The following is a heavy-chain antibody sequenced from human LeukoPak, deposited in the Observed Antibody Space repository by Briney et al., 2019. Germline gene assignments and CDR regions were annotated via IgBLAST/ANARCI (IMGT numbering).Heavy chain of an antibody. CDR3: ARDLRIQLWPFDAFDI. CDR2: ISSSSSYI. CDR1: GFTFSSHC. V-gene: IGHV3-21*01. J-gene: IGHJ3*02. Sequence: GGSLRLSCAASGFTFSSHCMNWVRQAPGKGLEWVSSISSSSSYIYYADSVKGRFTISRDNAKNSLYLQMNSLRAEDTAVYYCARDLRIQLWPFDAFDIWGQGTMVTVSS. D-gene: IGHD5-18*01.